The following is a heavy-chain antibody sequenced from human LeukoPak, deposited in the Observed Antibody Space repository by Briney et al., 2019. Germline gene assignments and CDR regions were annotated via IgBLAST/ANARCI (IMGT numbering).Heavy chain of an antibody. CDR3: ARGEGSNWTFDY. V-gene: IGHV4-4*07. Sequence: TASEPLSLTCTVSGGSISSYYWSWIRQPAGKGLEWIGRIYTSGSTNYNPSLKSRVTMSVDTSKNQFSLKLSSVTAADTAVYYCARGEGSNWTFDYWGQGTLVTVSS. CDR2: IYTSGST. CDR1: GGSISSYY. D-gene: IGHD6-13*01. J-gene: IGHJ4*02.